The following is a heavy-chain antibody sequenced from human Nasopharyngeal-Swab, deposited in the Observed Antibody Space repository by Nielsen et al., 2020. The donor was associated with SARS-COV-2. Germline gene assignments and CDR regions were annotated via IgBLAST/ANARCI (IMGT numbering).Heavy chain of an antibody. Sequence: VCQAPGKGLEWIGETRQSGSGNYKPSLNRRVSMSVDASKNQFSLKLDSVTAADTAVYYCARGGRHGCSSANRPCAIDVWGQGATVTVSS. D-gene: IGHD2-2*01. V-gene: IGHV4-4*02. J-gene: IGHJ6*02. CDR2: TRQSGSG. CDR3: ARGGRHGCSSANRPCAIDV.